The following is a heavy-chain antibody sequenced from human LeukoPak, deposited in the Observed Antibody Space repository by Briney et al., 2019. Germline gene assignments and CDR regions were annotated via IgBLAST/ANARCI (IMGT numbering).Heavy chain of an antibody. CDR3: TREGVYSPDPSSYHRYAFDI. J-gene: IGHJ3*02. Sequence: GASVKVSCKASGGTLSSYAISWVRQAPGQGLEWMGGIIPIFGTANYAQKFQGRVTITTDESTSTAYMELSSLRSEDTAVYYCTREGVYSPDPSSYHRYAFDIWGQGTVVTVSS. CDR2: IIPIFGTA. D-gene: IGHD3-16*02. CDR1: GGTLSSYA. V-gene: IGHV1-69*05.